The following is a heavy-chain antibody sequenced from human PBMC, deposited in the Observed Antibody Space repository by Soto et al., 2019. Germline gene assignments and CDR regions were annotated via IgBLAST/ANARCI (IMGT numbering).Heavy chain of an antibody. Sequence: LGESLKISCKGSGYSFTSYWIGWVRQMPGKGLEWMGIIYPGDSDTKYNPSSQGQVTISADKSITTTYLQWSSLKASDTAIYYCAASIFYYGMDVWGQGTTVTVSS. V-gene: IGHV5-51*01. CDR3: AASIFYYGMDV. CDR2: IYPGDSDT. J-gene: IGHJ6*02. CDR1: GYSFTSYW.